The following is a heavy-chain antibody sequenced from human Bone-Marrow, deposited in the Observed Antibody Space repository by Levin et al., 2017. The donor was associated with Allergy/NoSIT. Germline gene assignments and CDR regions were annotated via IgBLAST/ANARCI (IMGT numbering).Heavy chain of an antibody. J-gene: IGHJ4*02. V-gene: IGHV3-23*01. CDR2: ISGSGGST. Sequence: GGSLRLSCAASGFTFTSYAMNWVRQAPGKGLEWVSAISGSGGSTYYADSVKGRFTISRDNSKNTLYLQMNSLGAEDTALYYCAKDSGSGGSILVVVAATDYWGQGALVTVSS. D-gene: IGHD2-15*01. CDR1: GFTFTSYA. CDR3: AKDSGSGGSILVVVAATDY.